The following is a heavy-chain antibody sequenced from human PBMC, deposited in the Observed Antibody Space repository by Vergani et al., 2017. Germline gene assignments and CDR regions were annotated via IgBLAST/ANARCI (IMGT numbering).Heavy chain of an antibody. CDR1: GFPFSSYA. J-gene: IGHJ4*02. V-gene: IGHV3-23*01. CDR2: ISGSGGST. D-gene: IGHD2-2*01. CDR3: AKDEDIVVVPAAIEMGY. Sequence: EVQLLESGGGLVQPGGSLRLSCEASGFPFSSYAMSWVRQAPGKGLEWVSAISGSGGSTYYADSVKGRFTIARDNSKTTLYLQMNSLRAEDTAVDYCAKDEDIVVVPAAIEMGYWGQGTLVTVSS.